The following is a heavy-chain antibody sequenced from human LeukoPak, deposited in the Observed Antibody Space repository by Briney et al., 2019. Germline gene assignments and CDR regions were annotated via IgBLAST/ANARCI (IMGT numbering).Heavy chain of an antibody. CDR1: GFTFSSYW. Sequence: GGSLRLSCAASGFTFSSYWMHWVRQAPGKGLVWVSRINTDGSSTSYADSVKGRFTISRDNSKNTLYLQMNSLRAEDTAVYYCAREGGWEKAYTGVSFDYWGQGTLVTVSS. V-gene: IGHV3-74*01. J-gene: IGHJ4*02. CDR2: INTDGSST. D-gene: IGHD1-26*01. CDR3: AREGGWEKAYTGVSFDY.